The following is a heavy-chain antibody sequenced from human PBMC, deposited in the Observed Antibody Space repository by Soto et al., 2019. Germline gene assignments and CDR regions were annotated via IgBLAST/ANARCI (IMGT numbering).Heavy chain of an antibody. Sequence: GGSLRLSCVASGFSITSFAMSWVRQAPGKGLEWASAISASGGSTYADSVKGRFTISRDNSKNTLYLQMNSLRVEDTAVYYCEKVLSSGTYSGDLEYWGQGALVTVSS. J-gene: IGHJ4*02. CDR1: GFSITSFA. D-gene: IGHD1-26*01. V-gene: IGHV3-23*01. CDR3: EKVLSSGTYSGDLEY. CDR2: ISASGGST.